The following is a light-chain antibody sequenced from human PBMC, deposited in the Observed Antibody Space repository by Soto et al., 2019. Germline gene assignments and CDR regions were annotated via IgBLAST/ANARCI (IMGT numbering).Light chain of an antibody. CDR1: QRISNY. CDR3: QQSYSSPIT. J-gene: IGKJ5*01. Sequence: DIQMTQSPSSLSASVGDRVTITCRASQRISNYLNWYQQKPGKAPKLLIYAASSLQSGVPSRFSGSGSATHFPPTISSLQPEDFTTYYCQQSYSSPITFGQGTRLEIK. CDR2: AAS. V-gene: IGKV1-39*01.